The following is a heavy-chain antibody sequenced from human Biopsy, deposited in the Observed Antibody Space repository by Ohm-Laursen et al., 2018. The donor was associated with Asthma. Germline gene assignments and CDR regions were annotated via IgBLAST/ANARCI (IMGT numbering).Heavy chain of an antibody. Sequence: SVKVSCKVSGGMFGNYAISWVRQAPGLGLEWMGGISPIFGSSNYAQRFQGRVTITAGESTSTAYMEVTSLRSEDTAIYYCARCQVGYSSGWSLLLKKIYYSGMDIWGQGTAVTVSS. CDR3: ARCQVGYSSGWSLLLKKIYYSGMDI. CDR1: GGMFGNYA. V-gene: IGHV1-69*13. CDR2: ISPIFGSS. D-gene: IGHD6-19*01. J-gene: IGHJ6*02.